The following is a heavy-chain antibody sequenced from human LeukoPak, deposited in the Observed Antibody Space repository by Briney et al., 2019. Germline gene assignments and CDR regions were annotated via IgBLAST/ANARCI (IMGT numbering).Heavy chain of an antibody. V-gene: IGHV5-51*01. Sequence: GESLKISCKGSGYNFNTYWIGWVRQMPGKGLECMGIIYPGDSDTRYSPSFQGQVTISADKSTSTAYLQWSSLKASDTAIYYCTRHLRKAAADAFDFWGQGTLVTVSS. CDR2: IYPGDSDT. CDR1: GYNFNTYW. D-gene: IGHD6-13*01. J-gene: IGHJ4*02. CDR3: TRHLRKAAADAFDF.